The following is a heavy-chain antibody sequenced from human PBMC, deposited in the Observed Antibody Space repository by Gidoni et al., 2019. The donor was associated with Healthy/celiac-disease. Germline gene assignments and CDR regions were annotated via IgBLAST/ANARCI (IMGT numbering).Heavy chain of an antibody. CDR2: IIPILGIA. D-gene: IGHD4-4*01. CDR3: ASTVEMATIPPGGDY. V-gene: IGHV1-69*02. Sequence: QVQLVQSGAEVKKPASSVKVSCTASGGTFSSYTISWVRQAPGQGLEWMGRIIPILGIANYAQKFQGRVTITADKSTSTAYMELSSLRSEDTAVYFCASTVEMATIPPGGDYWGQGTLVTVSS. J-gene: IGHJ4*02. CDR1: GGTFSSYT.